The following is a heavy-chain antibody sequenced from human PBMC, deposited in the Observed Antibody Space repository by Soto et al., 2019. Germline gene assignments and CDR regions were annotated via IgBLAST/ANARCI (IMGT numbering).Heavy chain of an antibody. CDR2: MSSHGKT. CDR3: AGTVFHDHGDYVPSSDF. J-gene: IGHJ4*01. V-gene: IGHV4-31*03. Sequence: QVQLQESGPGLVKPSQTLSLTCTVSGASVSSNHYYWSWIRQLPAKGLEWIAHMSSHGKTYYNPSLERRVTISLNTSENHFSLKMSSVTAADTAAYYCAGTVFHDHGDYVPSSDFWGQGALVGVAS. D-gene: IGHD4-17*01. CDR1: GASVSSNHYY.